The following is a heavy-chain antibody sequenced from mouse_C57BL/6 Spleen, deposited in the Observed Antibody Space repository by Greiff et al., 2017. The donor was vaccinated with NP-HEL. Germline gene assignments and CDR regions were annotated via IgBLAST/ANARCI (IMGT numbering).Heavy chain of an antibody. Sequence: QVQLQQSGAELVMPGASVKLSCKASGYTFTSYWMHWVKQRPGQGLEWIGEIDPSDSYTTYNQKFKGKSPLTVDKSSSTAYMQLRSLTSEDPAVYYRPLIQRGIYFDYWGQGTTLTVSS. CDR1: GYTFTSYW. J-gene: IGHJ2*01. CDR2: IDPSDSYT. V-gene: IGHV1-69*01. D-gene: IGHD3-1*01. CDR3: PLIQRGIYFDY.